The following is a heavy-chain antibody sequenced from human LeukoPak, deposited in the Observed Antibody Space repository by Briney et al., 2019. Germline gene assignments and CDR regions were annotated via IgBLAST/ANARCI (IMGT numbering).Heavy chain of an antibody. J-gene: IGHJ4*02. Sequence: ASVKVSCKASGYTFTGYYIHWLRQAPGQGLEWMGWINPSSGDTNYAQKFQGRVTMTRDTSISTVYMELSRLRSDDTAMYYCAREGDIVVVAAAIDYWGQGTLVTVSS. V-gene: IGHV1-2*02. CDR1: GYTFTGYY. D-gene: IGHD2-2*02. CDR2: INPSSGDT. CDR3: AREGDIVVVAAAIDY.